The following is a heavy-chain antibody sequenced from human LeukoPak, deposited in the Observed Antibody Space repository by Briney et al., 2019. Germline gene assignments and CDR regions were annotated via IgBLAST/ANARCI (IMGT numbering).Heavy chain of an antibody. CDR3: AKGDTS. V-gene: IGHV3-30*02. CDR1: GFNFSHYD. Sequence: GGSLRLSCVASGFNFSHYDMHWVRQAPGKGLDWVAFIHIDGSNKYYAVSVKGRFTISRDNPKNTLYLQMNSLRTEDTAVYYCAKGDTSWGQGTLVTVTS. D-gene: IGHD2-21*02. J-gene: IGHJ5*02. CDR2: IHIDGSNK.